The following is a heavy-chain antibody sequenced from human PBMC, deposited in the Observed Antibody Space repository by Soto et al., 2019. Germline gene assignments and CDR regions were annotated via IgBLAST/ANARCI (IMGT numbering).Heavy chain of an antibody. V-gene: IGHV3-15*01. CDR2: IKSKTDGGTT. Sequence: EVRLVESGGGLVIPGGSLRLSCAASGFTFSNAWLSWVRQAPGKGLEWVGRIKSKTDGGTTDYTAPVKGRFTISRDDSKNTLYLQMNSLKIEDTAVYYCTTGSTSTKNYWGQGTLVTVSS. CDR1: GFTFSNAW. J-gene: IGHJ4*02. CDR3: TTGSTSTKNY. D-gene: IGHD6-6*01.